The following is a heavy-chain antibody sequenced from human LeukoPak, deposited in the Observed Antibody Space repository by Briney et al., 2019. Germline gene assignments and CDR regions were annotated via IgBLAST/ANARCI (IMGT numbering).Heavy chain of an antibody. CDR1: GFTFPGYA. V-gene: IGHV3-23*01. J-gene: IGHJ4*02. Sequence: PGGSLRLSCAASGFTFPGYAMSWVRQAPGMGLEWVSTINSGGSSTYNADSVTGRFTISRDNSNNTLYLLLSRLRADDTAVYFCAKRRLPTTGFSFDSWGQGTPVTVSS. CDR3: AKRRLPTTGFSFDS. D-gene: IGHD2-21*02. CDR2: INSGGSST.